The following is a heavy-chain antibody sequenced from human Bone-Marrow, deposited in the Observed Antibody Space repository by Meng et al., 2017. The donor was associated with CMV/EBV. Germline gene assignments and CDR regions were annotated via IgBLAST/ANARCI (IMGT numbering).Heavy chain of an antibody. J-gene: IGHJ4*02. V-gene: IGHV1-69*02. CDR3: ARITQGIEAGDY. CDR2: ISPILGLA. Sequence: SSVNVSRKASGGTFISYTISWVRQAPGQGLEWMGMISPILGLANYAQKFQGRVTITADKSTSTAYMVLRSLRSEDTAVYYCARITQGIEAGDYWGQGTLVTVSS. CDR1: GGTFISYT. D-gene: IGHD6-13*01.